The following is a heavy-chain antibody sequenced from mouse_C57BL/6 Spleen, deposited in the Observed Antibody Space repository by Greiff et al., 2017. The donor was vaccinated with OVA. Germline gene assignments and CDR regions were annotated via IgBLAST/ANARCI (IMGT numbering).Heavy chain of an antibody. CDR1: GYTFTSYW. D-gene: IGHD4-1*01. J-gene: IGHJ1*03. CDR2: IYPGSGST. Sequence: VQLQQPGAELVKPGASVKMSCKASGYTFTSYWITWVKQRPGQGLEWIGDIYPGSGSTNYNEKFKSKATLTVDTSSSTAYMQLSSLTSEDSAVYYCARAGDWVRDFDVWGTGTTVSVSS. CDR3: ARAGDWVRDFDV. V-gene: IGHV1-55*01.